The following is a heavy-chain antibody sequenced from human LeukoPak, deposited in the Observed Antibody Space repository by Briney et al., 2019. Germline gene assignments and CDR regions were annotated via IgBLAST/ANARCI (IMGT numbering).Heavy chain of an antibody. D-gene: IGHD4-17*01. CDR2: IYYSGST. Sequence: SETLSLTCTVSGGSISSYYWSWIRQPPGKGLEWIGYIYYSGSTNYNPSLKSRVTISVDTSKNQFSLKLSSVTAADTAVYYCARLGLRTTPNPYYYYMDVWGKGTTVTVSS. CDR1: GGSISSYY. V-gene: IGHV4-59*01. J-gene: IGHJ6*03. CDR3: ARLGLRTTPNPYYYYMDV.